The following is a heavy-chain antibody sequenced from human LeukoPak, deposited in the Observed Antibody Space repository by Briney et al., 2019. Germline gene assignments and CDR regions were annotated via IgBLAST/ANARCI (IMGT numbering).Heavy chain of an antibody. CDR1: GGSISSSSYY. J-gene: IGHJ4*02. Sequence: SETLSLTCTVSGGSISSSSYYWGWIRQPPGKGLEWIGSIYYSGSTYYNPSLTSRVTISVDTSKNQFSLKLSSVTAADTAVYYCARQTTQNDYWGQGTLVTVSS. CDR3: ARQTTQNDY. CDR2: IYYSGST. D-gene: IGHD1-1*01. V-gene: IGHV4-39*01.